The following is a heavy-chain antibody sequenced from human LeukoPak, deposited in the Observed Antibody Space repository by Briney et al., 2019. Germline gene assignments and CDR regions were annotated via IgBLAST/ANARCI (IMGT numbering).Heavy chain of an antibody. D-gene: IGHD3-10*01. CDR2: ISGSGGST. V-gene: IGHV3-23*01. J-gene: IGHJ4*02. CDR3: AKGTTMVRGVIYY. CDR1: GFTFSSYA. Sequence: GESLRLSCAASGFTFSSYAMSWVRQAPGKGLEWVSAISGSGGSTYYADSVKGRFTISRDNSKNTLYLQMNSLRAEDTAVYYCAKGTTMVRGVIYYWGQGTLVTVSS.